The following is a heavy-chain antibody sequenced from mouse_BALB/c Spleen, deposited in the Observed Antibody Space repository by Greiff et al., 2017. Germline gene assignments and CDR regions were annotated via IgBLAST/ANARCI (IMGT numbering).Heavy chain of an antibody. CDR2: INPGSSTI. J-gene: IGHJ4*01. CDR1: GFDFSRYW. CDR3: ARRRGYAMDY. V-gene: IGHV4-2*02. Sequence: EVKLLESGGGLVQPGGSLNLSCAASGFDFSRYWMSWARQAPGKGQEWIGEINPGSSTINYTPSLKDKFIISRDNAKNTLYLQMSKVRSEDTALYYCARRRGYAMDYWGQGTSVTVSS.